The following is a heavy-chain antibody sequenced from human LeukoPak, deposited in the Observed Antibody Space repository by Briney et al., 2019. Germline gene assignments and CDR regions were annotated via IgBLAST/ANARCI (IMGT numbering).Heavy chain of an antibody. CDR2: INPNSGGT. V-gene: IGHV1-2*02. Sequence: ASVKVSCKASGYTFTGYYMHWERQAPGQGLEWMGWINPNSGGTNYAQKFQGRVTMTRDTSISTAYMELSSLRSEDTAVYYCARVRPPLLRYFDWLDAFDIWGQGTMVTVSS. CDR1: GYTFTGYY. D-gene: IGHD3-9*01. CDR3: ARVRPPLLRYFDWLDAFDI. J-gene: IGHJ3*02.